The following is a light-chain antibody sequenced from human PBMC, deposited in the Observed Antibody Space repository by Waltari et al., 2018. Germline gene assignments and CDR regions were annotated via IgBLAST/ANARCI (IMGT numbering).Light chain of an antibody. V-gene: IGKV2-30*01. CDR3: MQATYWPWT. J-gene: IGKJ1*01. CDR2: TVS. Sequence: DAVMTQSPLSLPVTLGQPASISCRSSQSLVSSDGNTYLSWFQQRPGQSPRRLISTVSNRDSGVPDRFSGSGSGTDFTLKISRVEAEDVGVYYCMQATYWPWTFGQGTKVEIK. CDR1: QSLVSSDGNTY.